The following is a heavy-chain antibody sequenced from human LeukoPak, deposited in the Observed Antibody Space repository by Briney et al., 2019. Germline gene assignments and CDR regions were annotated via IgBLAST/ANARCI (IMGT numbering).Heavy chain of an antibody. Sequence: SETLSLTCTVSGGSISSGSYYWSWIRQPAGKGLEWIGRIYTSGSTNYNPSLKSRVTISVDTSKNQFSLKLSSVTAADTAVYYCAGLSFTMIVVVNLYFDYWGQGTLVTVSS. V-gene: IGHV4-61*02. J-gene: IGHJ4*02. CDR1: GGSISSGSYY. D-gene: IGHD3-22*01. CDR3: AGLSFTMIVVVNLYFDY. CDR2: IYTSGST.